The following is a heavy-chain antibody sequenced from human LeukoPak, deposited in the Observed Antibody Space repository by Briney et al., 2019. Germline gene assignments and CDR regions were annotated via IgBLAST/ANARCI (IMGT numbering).Heavy chain of an antibody. D-gene: IGHD4-17*01. J-gene: IGHJ4*02. Sequence: SETLSLTCTVSGGSISSGGYDWSWIRQHPGKGLEWIGYIYYSGSTYYNPSLKSRVTISVDTSKNQFSLKLSSVTAADTAVYYCARSHDYGDYVFDYWGQGTLVTVSS. CDR2: IYYSGST. CDR1: GGSISSGGYD. CDR3: ARSHDYGDYVFDY. V-gene: IGHV4-31*03.